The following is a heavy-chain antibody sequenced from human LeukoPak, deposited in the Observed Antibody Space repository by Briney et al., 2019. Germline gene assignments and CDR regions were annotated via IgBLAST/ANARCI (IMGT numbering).Heavy chain of an antibody. V-gene: IGHV3-74*01. Sequence: GGSLRLSFPASGFTFSSYWMHWVRQAPGKGLGWVSRINSDGSTTSYADSVKGRFTISRDNAKNTLYLQMNSLRAEDTAVYYCARDAYYSWGQGTLVTVSS. D-gene: IGHD1-26*01. CDR3: ARDAYYS. CDR1: GFTFSSYW. CDR2: INSDGSTT. J-gene: IGHJ5*02.